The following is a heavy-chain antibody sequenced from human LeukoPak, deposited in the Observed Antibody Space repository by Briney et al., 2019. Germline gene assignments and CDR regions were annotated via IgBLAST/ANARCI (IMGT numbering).Heavy chain of an antibody. D-gene: IGHD3-22*01. Sequence: SETLSLTCAVSGASISSHAWWTWVRQPPRKGLEYVGEIYHSGSTIYNPSLSGRVTISVDKSNNQFSLKLTSVTAADTAVYYCARRASSGYDYWGQGTLVTVSS. CDR3: ARRASSGYDY. CDR1: GASISSHAW. J-gene: IGHJ4*02. CDR2: IYHSGST. V-gene: IGHV4-4*02.